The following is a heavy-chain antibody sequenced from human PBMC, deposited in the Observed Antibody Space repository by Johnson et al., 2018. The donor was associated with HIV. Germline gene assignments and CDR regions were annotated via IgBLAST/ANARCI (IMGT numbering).Heavy chain of an antibody. CDR2: ISWNSGSI. Sequence: VQLVESGGGLVQPGRSLRLSCAASGFTFDDYAMHWVRQAPGKGLEWVSGISWNSGSIGYADSVKGRFTISRDNAKNSLYLQMNSLRAEDTALYYCARDIAPLAGRDAFDIWGQVTMVTVSS. CDR1: GFTFDDYA. CDR3: ARDIAPLAGRDAFDI. J-gene: IGHJ3*02. D-gene: IGHD6-13*01. V-gene: IGHV3-9*01.